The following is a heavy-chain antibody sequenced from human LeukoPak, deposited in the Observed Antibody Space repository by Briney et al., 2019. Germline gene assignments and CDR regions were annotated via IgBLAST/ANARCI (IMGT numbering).Heavy chain of an antibody. Sequence: SETLSLTCTVSGGYISSSSYYWGWISQPPGKGLEWLGSIYHSGSTYYNPSLKSRVTISVDTSKNQFSLKLSSVTAADTAVYYCARLPSGGSYGWFDPWGQGTLVTVSS. CDR1: GGYISSSSYY. CDR2: IYHSGST. J-gene: IGHJ5*02. D-gene: IGHD1-26*01. CDR3: ARLPSGGSYGWFDP. V-gene: IGHV4-39*07.